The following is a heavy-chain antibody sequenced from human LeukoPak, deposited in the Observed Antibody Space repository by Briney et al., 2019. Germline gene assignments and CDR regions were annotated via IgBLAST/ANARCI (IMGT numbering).Heavy chain of an antibody. CDR3: ARDRWSGYSSFDY. V-gene: IGHV1-69*05. D-gene: IGHD3-3*01. Sequence: SVKVSCKASGGTFSSYAISWVRQAPGQGLEGMGGIIPIFGTANYAQKFQGRVTMTRDTSTSTVYMELSSLRSEDTAVYYCARDRWSGYSSFDYWGQGTLVTVSS. J-gene: IGHJ4*02. CDR2: IIPIFGTA. CDR1: GGTFSSYA.